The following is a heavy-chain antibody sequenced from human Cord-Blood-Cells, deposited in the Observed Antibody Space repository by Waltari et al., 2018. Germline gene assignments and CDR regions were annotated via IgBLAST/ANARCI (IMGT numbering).Heavy chain of an antibody. V-gene: IGHV3-49*04. D-gene: IGHD2-2*01. CDR1: GFTFGDYA. CDR2: IRSKAYGGTT. CDR3: TRDIIVVVPAAKRDYYYYYGMDV. Sequence: EVQLVESGGGLVQPGRSLRLSCTASGFTFGDYAMSWVRQAPGKGLEWVGFIRSKAYGGTTAYAAFVKGRFTISRDDSKSIAYLQMNSLKTEDTAVYYCTRDIIVVVPAAKRDYYYYYGMDVWGQGTTVTVSS. J-gene: IGHJ6*02.